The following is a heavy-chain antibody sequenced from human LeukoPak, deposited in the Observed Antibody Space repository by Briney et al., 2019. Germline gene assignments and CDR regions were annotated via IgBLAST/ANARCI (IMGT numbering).Heavy chain of an antibody. CDR2: ISTSGSTI. V-gene: IGHV3-11*01. D-gene: IGHD5-24*01. J-gene: IGHJ4*02. CDR1: GFTFSDYY. CDR3: ARDGDGYNYKLDY. Sequence: GGSLRLSCAASGFTFSDYYMSWIRQAPGKGLEWISYISTSGSTIYYADSVKGRFTISRDNAKNSLYLQMKSLRAEDTAVYYCARDGDGYNYKLDYWGQGTLVTVSS.